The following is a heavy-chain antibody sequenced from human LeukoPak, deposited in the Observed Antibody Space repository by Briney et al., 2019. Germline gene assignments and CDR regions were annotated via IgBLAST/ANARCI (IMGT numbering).Heavy chain of an antibody. Sequence: GGSLRLSCAASGFTFSRYTMTWVRQAPGKGLEWVSSISSSSGYIYYADSVKGRFTISRDNAKNSLYLQMNSLRAEDTAVYYCARDVGITAVGLYYFDYWGQGTLVTVSS. V-gene: IGHV3-21*01. CDR3: ARDVGITAVGLYYFDY. J-gene: IGHJ4*02. CDR1: GFTFSRYT. CDR2: ISSSSGYI. D-gene: IGHD6-13*01.